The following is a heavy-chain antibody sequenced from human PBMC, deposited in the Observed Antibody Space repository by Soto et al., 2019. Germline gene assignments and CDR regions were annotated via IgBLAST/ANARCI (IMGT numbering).Heavy chain of an antibody. Sequence: QVQLVQSGAEAKKPGSSVKVSCKASGGTFSSYAISWVRQAPGQGLEWMGGIIPIFGTANYAQKFQGRVTITADESTSTAYMELSSLRSEDTAVYYCATLRAATYYYDSSGYQTTFDYWGQGTLVTVSS. J-gene: IGHJ4*02. CDR2: IIPIFGTA. CDR1: GGTFSSYA. V-gene: IGHV1-69*12. D-gene: IGHD3-22*01. CDR3: ATLRAATYYYDSSGYQTTFDY.